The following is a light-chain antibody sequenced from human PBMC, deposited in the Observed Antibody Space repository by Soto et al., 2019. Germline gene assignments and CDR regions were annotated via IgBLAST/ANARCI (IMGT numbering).Light chain of an antibody. CDR1: ISDIAIYNY. CDR3: ISYAGTSTRFV. CDR2: EVS. V-gene: IGLV2-14*01. J-gene: IGLJ1*01. Sequence: QTSLTLPASVSGSPGQSIAISCTGSISDIAIYNYVSWFQQHPGKAPKLIIYEVSNRPSGISNRFSGSKSGNTASLTISGLQAEEEADYYCISYAGTSTRFVFGTGTKVTVL.